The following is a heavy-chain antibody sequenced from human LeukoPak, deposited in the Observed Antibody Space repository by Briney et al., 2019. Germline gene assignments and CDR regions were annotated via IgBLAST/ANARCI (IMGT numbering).Heavy chain of an antibody. D-gene: IGHD3-10*01. V-gene: IGHV4-39*01. Sequence: PSETPSLTCTVSGASISGSPYYWGWIRQSPGKGLEWIGSFYDGGSIYYNPPLESRVIVSVDTSKNQFSLNMSSVTAADTAMYYCGRPYRVYGHFPFDYWGQGILVTVSS. CDR2: FYDGGSI. CDR1: GASISGSPYY. J-gene: IGHJ4*02. CDR3: GRPYRVYGHFPFDY.